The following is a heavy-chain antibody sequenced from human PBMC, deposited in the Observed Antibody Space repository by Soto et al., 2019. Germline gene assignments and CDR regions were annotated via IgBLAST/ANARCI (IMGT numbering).Heavy chain of an antibody. J-gene: IGHJ4*02. CDR3: AREGEGIPAHRY. CDR2: IVPILGAG. Sequence: QVQLVQSGAEVKKPGSSAKVSCKASGDTFTTYTINWVRQAPGQGLEWMGGIVPILGAGNYAQKFQGRVTITADRSTTTAYLDLSSLRSDDTAVYYCAREGEGIPAHRYWGQGTLVTVSS. CDR1: GDTFTTYT. V-gene: IGHV1-69*06. D-gene: IGHD3-16*01.